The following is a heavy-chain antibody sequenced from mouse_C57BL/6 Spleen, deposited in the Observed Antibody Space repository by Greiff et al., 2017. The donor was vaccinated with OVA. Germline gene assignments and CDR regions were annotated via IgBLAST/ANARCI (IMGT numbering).Heavy chain of an antibody. V-gene: IGHV1-52*01. J-gene: IGHJ4*01. CDR3: ARSKGTTGYAMDY. CDR1: GYTFTSYW. CDR2: IDPSDSET. D-gene: IGHD1-1*01. Sequence: QVHVKQPGAELVRPGSSVKLSCKASGYTFTSYWMHWVKQRPIQGLEWIGNIDPSDSETHYNQKFKDKATLTVDKSSSTAYMQLSSLTSEDSAVYYCARSKGTTGYAMDYWGQGTSVTVSS.